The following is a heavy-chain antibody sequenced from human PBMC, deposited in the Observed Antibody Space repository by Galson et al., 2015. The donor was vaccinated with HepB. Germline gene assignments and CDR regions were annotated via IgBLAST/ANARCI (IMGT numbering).Heavy chain of an antibody. Sequence: SLRLSCAASGFTFSTYGMHWVRQAPGKGLEWVAVMWYDGSNEYYADSVKGRFTISRDNSKNTLYLQMNSLRAEDTAGYYCARGRTTGSYYSHSDSWGQGTLVTVSS. J-gene: IGHJ4*02. CDR1: GFTFSTYG. V-gene: IGHV3-33*01. CDR2: MWYDGSNE. D-gene: IGHD1-26*01. CDR3: ARGRTTGSYYSHSDS.